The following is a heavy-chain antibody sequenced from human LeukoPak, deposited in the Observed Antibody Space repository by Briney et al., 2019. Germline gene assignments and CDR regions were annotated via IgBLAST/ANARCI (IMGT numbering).Heavy chain of an antibody. D-gene: IGHD3-22*01. Sequence: PGGSLRLSCAASGFTVSSNYMIWLRQAPGKGLEWVSVIYSGGSTYYADSVKGRFTISRDNSKNTLYLQMNSLRAEDRAVYYCASVYPYYDSPSSDYWGQGTLVTVSS. CDR2: IYSGGST. V-gene: IGHV3-66*01. CDR1: GFTVSSNY. J-gene: IGHJ4*02. CDR3: ASVYPYYDSPSSDY.